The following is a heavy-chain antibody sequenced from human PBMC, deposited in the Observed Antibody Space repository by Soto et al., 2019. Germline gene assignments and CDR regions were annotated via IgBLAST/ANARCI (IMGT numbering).Heavy chain of an antibody. CDR3: SADHPHMAMGWPV. V-gene: IGHV1-58*02. Sequence: ASVKVSCKASGFDFGSFGIQFLRQTRGRGLEWIGWIVVVSGSTNYARQFQGRVAISRDMSSSTAYLDLYDLKSDDTAVYFCSADHPHMAMGWPVWGQGTTVTVSS. D-gene: IGHD1-26*01. CDR1: GFDFGSFG. J-gene: IGHJ6*02. CDR2: IVVVSGST.